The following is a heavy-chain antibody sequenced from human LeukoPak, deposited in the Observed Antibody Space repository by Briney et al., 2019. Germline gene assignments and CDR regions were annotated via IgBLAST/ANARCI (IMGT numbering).Heavy chain of an antibody. V-gene: IGHV3-7*03. CDR1: GFTFSSYW. CDR2: IKQDVSEK. J-gene: IGHJ4*02. Sequence: GGSLRLSCAASGFTFSSYWMSWVRQAPGKGLEWVANIKQDVSEKYYVDSVKGRFTISRDNAKHSLYLQMNSLRAEATAVYYCARDFSVAGTPIDYWGQGTLVTVSS. D-gene: IGHD6-19*01. CDR3: ARDFSVAGTPIDY.